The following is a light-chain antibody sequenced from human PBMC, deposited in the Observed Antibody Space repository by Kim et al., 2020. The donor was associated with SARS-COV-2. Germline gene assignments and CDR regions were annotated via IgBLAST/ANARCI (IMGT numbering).Light chain of an antibody. V-gene: IGLV2-14*03. CDR3: SSYTSTYTWV. J-gene: IGLJ3*02. CDR1: TSDVGAYNY. Sequence: GQAITLSCPASTSDVGAYNYVSWFQHHPAKAPTLMIYDVTKRPSGVSSRFAGSSSGNTASLTIAGLKAEDEAGYYCSSYTSTYTWVFGGGTQLTV. CDR2: DVT.